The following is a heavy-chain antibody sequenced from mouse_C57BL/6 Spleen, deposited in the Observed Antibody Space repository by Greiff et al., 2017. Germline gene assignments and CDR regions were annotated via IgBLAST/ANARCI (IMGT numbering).Heavy chain of an antibody. Sequence: EVKVEESGGGLVKPGGSLKLSCAASGFTFSSYSMSWVRQTPEKRLEWVATISAGGSYTYYPDNVKGRFTLSRDNAKINLYMQMSHLKSEDTAMYYCARETGNYAMDYWGQGTSVTVSS. V-gene: IGHV5-4*01. CDR1: GFTFSSYS. J-gene: IGHJ4*01. CDR2: ISAGGSYT. D-gene: IGHD4-1*01. CDR3: ARETGNYAMDY.